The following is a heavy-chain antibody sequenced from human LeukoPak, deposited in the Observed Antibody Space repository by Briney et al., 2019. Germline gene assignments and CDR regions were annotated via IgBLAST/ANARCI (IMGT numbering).Heavy chain of an antibody. J-gene: IGHJ4*02. CDR2: IYYSGST. CDR3: ASTRIEYYYDSSGHFDY. D-gene: IGHD3-22*01. Sequence: PSETLSLTCTVSGASISNYYWSWIRQPPGKGLGWIGYIYYSGSTNYNPSLKSRVTISVDTSKDQFSLKLSSVTAADTAVYYCASTRIEYYYDSSGHFDYWGQGTLVTVSS. V-gene: IGHV4-59*01. CDR1: GASISNYY.